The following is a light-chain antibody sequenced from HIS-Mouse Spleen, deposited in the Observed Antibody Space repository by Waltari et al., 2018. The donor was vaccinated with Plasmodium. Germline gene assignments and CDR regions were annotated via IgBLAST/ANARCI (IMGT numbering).Light chain of an antibody. V-gene: IGLV2-11*01. CDR2: DVS. J-gene: IGLJ1*01. CDR3: CSYAGSYTFV. Sequence: QSALTQPRSVSGSPGQSVTISCTGTSSDVGGYNYVSWNQQHPGKAPKLMIYDVSKRPSGVPDRCSGAKSGTTASLTIAGLQAEDEAEYYCCSYAGSYTFVFGTGTKVTVL. CDR1: SSDVGGYNY.